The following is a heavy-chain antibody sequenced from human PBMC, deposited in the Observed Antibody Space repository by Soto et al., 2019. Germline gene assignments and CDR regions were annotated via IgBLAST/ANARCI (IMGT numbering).Heavy chain of an antibody. CDR3: ATAGFRGTAIQKFEH. Sequence: QVHLLQSGAEVKKPASSVKVSCQASGGTFSTYGITCVRQAPGHGLEWMGVIIPVFASTSSAHLFRGRLSITADEVSSTAYMELSGPTAEATAICYCATAGFRGTAIQKFEHWGQGTLVTVS. J-gene: IGHJ4*02. CDR2: IIPVFAST. D-gene: IGHD5-12*01. CDR1: GGTFSTYG. V-gene: IGHV1-69*01.